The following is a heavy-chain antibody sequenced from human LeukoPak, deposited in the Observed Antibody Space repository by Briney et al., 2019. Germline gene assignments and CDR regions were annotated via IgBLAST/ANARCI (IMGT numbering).Heavy chain of an antibody. D-gene: IGHD2-15*01. CDR1: GGSISGCF. Sequence: SETLSLTCTVSGGSISGCFWSCIRQPPGQGREFIGYIYYTGATLYNPSLKSRVTMSVDTSKNQFSLKLSSVTAADTAVYYCARHDPVGYYQHGMDVWGQGTTVTVSS. V-gene: IGHV4-59*08. J-gene: IGHJ6*02. CDR3: ARHDPVGYYQHGMDV. CDR2: IYYTGAT.